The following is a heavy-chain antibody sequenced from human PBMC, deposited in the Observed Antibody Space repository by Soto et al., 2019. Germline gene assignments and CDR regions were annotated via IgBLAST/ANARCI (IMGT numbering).Heavy chain of an antibody. Sequence: ASVKVSCKASGYTFTGYYMHWVRQAPGQGLEWMGWINPNSGGTNYAQKFQGRVTMTRVTSISTAYMELSRLRSDDTAVYYCARDLVAGYSSSWYYYWGQGTLVTVSS. CDR3: ARDLVAGYSSSWYYY. D-gene: IGHD6-13*01. CDR1: GYTFTGYY. V-gene: IGHV1-2*02. CDR2: INPNSGGT. J-gene: IGHJ4*02.